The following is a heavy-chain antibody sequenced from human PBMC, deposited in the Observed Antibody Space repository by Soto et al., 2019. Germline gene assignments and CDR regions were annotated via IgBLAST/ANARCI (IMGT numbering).Heavy chain of an antibody. Sequence: QLQLQESGPGLVKPSETLSLTCNVSGVSISDTSYYWGWIRQPPGKGLEWIGTIYFNGNTFYNPSLKSRLTISVDTSKNQFSLRLTSVTDADTAVYYCARQVSYWGQGTLVAVSS. J-gene: IGHJ4*02. CDR1: GVSISDTSYY. CDR2: IYFNGNT. V-gene: IGHV4-39*01. CDR3: ARQVSY. D-gene: IGHD2-8*01.